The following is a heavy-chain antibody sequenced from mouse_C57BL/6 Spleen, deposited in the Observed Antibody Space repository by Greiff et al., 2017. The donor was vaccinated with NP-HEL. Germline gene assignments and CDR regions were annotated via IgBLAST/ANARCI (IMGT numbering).Heavy chain of an antibody. J-gene: IGHJ2*01. V-gene: IGHV1-9*01. CDR3: ASQDSSGYERFFDY. Sequence: VQLQQSGAELMKPGASVKLSCKAPGYTFTGYWIEWVKQRPGHGLEWIGEILPGSGSTNYNEKFKGKATFTADTSSNTAYMQLSSLTTEDSAIYYCASQDSSGYERFFDYWGQGTTLTVSS. D-gene: IGHD3-2*02. CDR1: GYTFTGYW. CDR2: ILPGSGST.